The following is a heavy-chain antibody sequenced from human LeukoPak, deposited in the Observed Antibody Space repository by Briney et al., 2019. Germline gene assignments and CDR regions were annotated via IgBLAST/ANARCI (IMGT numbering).Heavy chain of an antibody. D-gene: IGHD3-9*01. CDR3: AKDHGGRYYEILAGYYPENFFDY. V-gene: IGHV3-23*01. CDR1: GFTFSNYA. Sequence: GGSLRLSCSVSGFTFSNYAMSWVRQAPGKGLEWVSTISGTGGSASYADSVKGRFTFSRDNSNGTLYLQMNGLRAEDTAVYFCAKDHGGRYYEILAGYYPENFFDYWCQGALVTVSS. J-gene: IGHJ4*02. CDR2: ISGTGGSA.